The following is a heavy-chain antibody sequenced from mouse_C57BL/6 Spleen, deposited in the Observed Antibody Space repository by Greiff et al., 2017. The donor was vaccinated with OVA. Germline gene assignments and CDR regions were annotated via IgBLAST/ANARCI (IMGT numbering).Heavy chain of an antibody. D-gene: IGHD5-5*01. Sequence: VQLQQPGAELVRPGSSVKLSCKASGYTFTSYWMHWVKQRPIQGLEWIGNIDPSDSETHYNQKFKDKATLTVDKSSSTAYMQLSSLTSEVSAVYYCARHYQRDAMDYWGQGTSVTVSS. CDR1: GYTFTSYW. CDR3: ARHYQRDAMDY. CDR2: IDPSDSET. J-gene: IGHJ4*01. V-gene: IGHV1-52*01.